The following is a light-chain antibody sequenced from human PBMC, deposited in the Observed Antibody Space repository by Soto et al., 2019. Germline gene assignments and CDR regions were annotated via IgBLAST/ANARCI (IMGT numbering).Light chain of an antibody. CDR1: SSDVGAYNY. V-gene: IGLV2-14*01. J-gene: IGLJ2*01. CDR2: EGT. Sequence: QSVLTQPASVSGSPGQSITISCTGTSSDVGAYNYVSWYQHHPGKAPKLMIYEGTKRPSGVSKRFSGSKSGNTASLTISGLQAEDEADYYCSSYTSSSTLVLFGGGTKLTVL. CDR3: SSYTSSSTLVL.